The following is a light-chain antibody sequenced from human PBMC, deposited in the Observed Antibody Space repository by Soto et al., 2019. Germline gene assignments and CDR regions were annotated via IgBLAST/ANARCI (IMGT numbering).Light chain of an antibody. CDR3: QQYNNWPL. Sequence: EIVMTQSPATLSVSPGERATLSCRASQSVSSNLAWYQQKPGQAPRLLIYGASTRDTGIPARFSGSGSGTEFTLTISSQQSEEFAVYYCQQYNNWPLFGPGTKVHIK. CDR2: GAS. CDR1: QSVSSN. V-gene: IGKV3-15*01. J-gene: IGKJ3*01.